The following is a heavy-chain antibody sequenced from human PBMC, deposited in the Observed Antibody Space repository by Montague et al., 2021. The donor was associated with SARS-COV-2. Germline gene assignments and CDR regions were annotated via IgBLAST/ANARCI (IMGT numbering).Heavy chain of an antibody. CDR3: AKSAWHNWYFDV. CDR1: GDSISRNSYY. J-gene: IGHJ2*01. Sequence: SETLSLTCTVSGDSISRNSYYWGWIRQPPGKGLEWIGSMPYSGSTYHNPSLKSRVSISVDTSKNQFSLKLSSMTAADTAVYYCAKSAWHNWYFDVWGRGTPVTGSS. D-gene: IGHD2/OR15-2a*01. CDR2: MPYSGST. V-gene: IGHV4-39*01.